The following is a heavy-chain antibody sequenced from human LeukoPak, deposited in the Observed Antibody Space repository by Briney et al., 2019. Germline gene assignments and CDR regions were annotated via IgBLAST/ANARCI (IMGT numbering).Heavy chain of an antibody. D-gene: IGHD3-22*01. CDR2: IFYDGTT. Sequence: SETLSLTCTVSGGSISSPNSYWGWIRQPPGKGLEWIGSIFYDGTTYYNPSLKSRVTISVDTSKSQFSLTLRSVTAADTAVYYCARRVVVGTTVDFWGQGNLVTVSS. V-gene: IGHV4-39*01. CDR3: ARRVVVGTTVDF. J-gene: IGHJ4*02. CDR1: GGSISSPNSY.